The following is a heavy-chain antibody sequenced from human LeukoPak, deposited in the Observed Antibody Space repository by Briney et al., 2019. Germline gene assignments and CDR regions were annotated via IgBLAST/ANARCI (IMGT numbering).Heavy chain of an antibody. D-gene: IGHD2-2*01. Sequence: PGGSLRLSCAASGFIFSSYWVTWVRQAPGKGLEWVGRIKGETDGGTTEYAAPVKGRFTISKDDSKNVLYLQMNSLKTEDTAVYYCTTDGYCSSTGCYFFDCWGQGTLVTVSS. V-gene: IGHV3-15*01. CDR2: IKGETDGGTT. J-gene: IGHJ4*02. CDR3: TTDGYCSSTGCYFFDC. CDR1: GFIFSSYW.